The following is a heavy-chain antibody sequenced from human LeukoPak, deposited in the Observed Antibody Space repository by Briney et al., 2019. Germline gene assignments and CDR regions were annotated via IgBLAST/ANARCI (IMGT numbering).Heavy chain of an antibody. J-gene: IGHJ4*02. Sequence: EASVKVSCKVSGYTLTELSMHWVRQAPGKGLEWMGGFDPEVGETIYAQKFQGRVTMTEDTSTDTAYMELSSLRSEDTAVYYCATRITLVGGFDYWGQGTLVTVSS. CDR3: ATRITLVGGFDY. V-gene: IGHV1-24*01. CDR1: GYTLTELS. CDR2: FDPEVGET. D-gene: IGHD3-10*01.